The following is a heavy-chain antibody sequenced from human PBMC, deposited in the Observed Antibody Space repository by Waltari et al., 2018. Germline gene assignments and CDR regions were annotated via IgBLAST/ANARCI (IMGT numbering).Heavy chain of an antibody. Sequence: QVQLQESGPGLVKPSQTLSLTCTVSGGSISSGGYYLSWIRQHPGKGLEWLGYIYHGGRTDYHPSLKRRGTIAVDRSKNQFSLKLGSVTAADTAVYYCARGKGSSWYVPGVSGWFDPWGQGTLVTVSS. D-gene: IGHD6-13*01. CDR3: ARGKGSSWYVPGVSGWFDP. V-gene: IGHV4-31*03. J-gene: IGHJ5*02. CDR2: IYHGGRT. CDR1: GGSISSGGYY.